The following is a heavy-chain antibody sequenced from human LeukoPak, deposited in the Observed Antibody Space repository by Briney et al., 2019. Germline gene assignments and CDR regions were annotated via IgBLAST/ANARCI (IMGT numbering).Heavy chain of an antibody. Sequence: SETLSLTCAVYGGSFSGYYWSWIRQPPGKGLEWIGEINHSGSTNYNPSLKSRVTISVDTSKSQFSLKLSSVTAADTAVYYCARVRRTAVSRYSGYYYYYGIDVWGQGTTVTVSS. J-gene: IGHJ6*02. CDR1: GGSFSGYY. CDR3: ARVRRTAVSRYSGYYYYYGIDV. V-gene: IGHV4-34*01. D-gene: IGHD1-26*01. CDR2: INHSGST.